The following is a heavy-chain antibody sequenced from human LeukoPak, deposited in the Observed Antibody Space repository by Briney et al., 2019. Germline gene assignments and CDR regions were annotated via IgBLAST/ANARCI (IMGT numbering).Heavy chain of an antibody. D-gene: IGHD1-26*01. J-gene: IGHJ4*02. CDR1: GFTFSRYT. Sequence: GGSLRLSCAASGFTFSRYTMNWVRQAPGKGLEWVSAISGSGGSTYYADSVKGRFTISRDNSKNTLYLQMNSLRAEDTAVYYCAKDRQLLGVFDYWGQGTLVTVSS. CDR3: AKDRQLLGVFDY. V-gene: IGHV3-23*01. CDR2: ISGSGGST.